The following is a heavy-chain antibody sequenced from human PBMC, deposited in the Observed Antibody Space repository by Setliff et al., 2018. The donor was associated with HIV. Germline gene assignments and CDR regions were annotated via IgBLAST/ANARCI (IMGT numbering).Heavy chain of an antibody. CDR2: ISPAGSFM. Sequence: GGSLRLSCAASGFAFSGYSMTWVRQAPGKGLEWVASISPAGSFMYYRDSLKGRFTISRDDAKTSLNLQMNSLKVEDTAIYFCARGGYGGAYYVAGYWGQGTLVTVSS. V-gene: IGHV3-21*01. D-gene: IGHD5-18*01. J-gene: IGHJ4*02. CDR3: ARGGYGGAYYVAGY. CDR1: GFAFSGYS.